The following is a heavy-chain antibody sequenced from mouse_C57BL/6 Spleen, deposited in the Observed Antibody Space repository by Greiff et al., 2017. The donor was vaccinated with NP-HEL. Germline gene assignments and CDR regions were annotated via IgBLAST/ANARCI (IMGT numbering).Heavy chain of an antibody. CDR3: ARGLRDFDV. V-gene: IGHV2-2*01. D-gene: IGHD1-1*01. CDR2: IWSGGST. Sequence: QVQLKESGPGLVQPSQSLSITCTVSGFSLTSYGVHWVRQSPGKGLEWLGVIWSGGSTDYNAAFISRLSISKDNSKSQVFFKMNSLQADDTAIYYCARGLRDFDVWGTGTTVTVSS. J-gene: IGHJ1*03. CDR1: GFSLTSYG.